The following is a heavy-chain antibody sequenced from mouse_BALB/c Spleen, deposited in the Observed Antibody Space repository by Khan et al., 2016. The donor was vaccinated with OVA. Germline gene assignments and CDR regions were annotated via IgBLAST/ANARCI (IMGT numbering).Heavy chain of an antibody. V-gene: IGHV2-3*01. Sequence: VQLQESGPGLVAPSQSLSITCTVSGFSLTSYGVSWVRQPPGKGLEWLGVIWGDGSTNYHSALISRLRHSTDNSQSQDFLKLHSLQTDDTATYYCAKIGTTYYFDYWGQGTTLTVSS. CDR2: IWGDGST. D-gene: IGHD2-14*01. CDR3: AKIGTTYYFDY. CDR1: GFSLTSYG. J-gene: IGHJ2*01.